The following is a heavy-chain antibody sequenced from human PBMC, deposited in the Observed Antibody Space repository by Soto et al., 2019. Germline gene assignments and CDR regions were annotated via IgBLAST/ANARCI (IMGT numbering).Heavy chain of an antibody. CDR1: GFTVSSNY. Sequence: GGSLRLSCAASGFTVSSNYMSWVRQAPGKGLEWVSVIYSGGSTYYADSVKGRFTISRDNSKNTLYLQMNSLRAEDTAVYYCARPTGVQQYWYFDLWGRGTLVTVSS. CDR2: IYSGGST. D-gene: IGHD2-2*01. CDR3: ARPTGVQQYWYFDL. J-gene: IGHJ2*01. V-gene: IGHV3-66*04.